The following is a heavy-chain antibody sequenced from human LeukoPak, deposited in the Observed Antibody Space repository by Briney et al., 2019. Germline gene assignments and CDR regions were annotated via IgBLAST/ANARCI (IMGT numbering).Heavy chain of an antibody. CDR1: GFSFSSYA. CDR2: ISYDGSNK. CDR3: AREHRIAVAGRPYYFDY. Sequence: GGSLRLSCATSGFSFSSYAMSWVRQAPGKGLEWVAVISYDGSNKYYADSVKGRFTISRDNSKNTLYLQMNGLRAEDTAVYYCAREHRIAVAGRPYYFDYWGQGTLVTVSS. J-gene: IGHJ4*02. D-gene: IGHD6-19*01. V-gene: IGHV3-30*04.